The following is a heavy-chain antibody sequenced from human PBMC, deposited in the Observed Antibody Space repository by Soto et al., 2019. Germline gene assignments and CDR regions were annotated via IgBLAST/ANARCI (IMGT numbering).Heavy chain of an antibody. Sequence: SETLSLTCAVSGYAISSGYYWGWIRQPPGKGLEWIGSIYQSGSTYYNLSLKSRVTISVDTSKNQFSLKVSSVTAADTAVYYCARELIAAAGNNWFDSWGQGILVTVSS. CDR1: GYAISSGYY. V-gene: IGHV4-38-2*01. D-gene: IGHD6-13*01. J-gene: IGHJ5*01. CDR3: ARELIAAAGNNWFDS. CDR2: IYQSGST.